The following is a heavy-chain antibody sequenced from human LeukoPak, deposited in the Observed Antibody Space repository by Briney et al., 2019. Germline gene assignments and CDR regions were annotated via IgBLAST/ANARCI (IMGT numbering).Heavy chain of an antibody. J-gene: IGHJ5*02. V-gene: IGHV1-2*02. CDR3: ARGRYYGSGSYFLFDP. D-gene: IGHD3-10*01. CDR2: INPNSGGT. CDR1: GYTFTGYY. Sequence: ASVKVSCKASGYTFTGYYMRWVRQAPGQGLEWMGWINPNSGGTNYAQKFQGRVTMTRDTSISTAYMELSRLRSDDTAVYYCARGRYYGSGSYFLFDPWGQGTLVTVSS.